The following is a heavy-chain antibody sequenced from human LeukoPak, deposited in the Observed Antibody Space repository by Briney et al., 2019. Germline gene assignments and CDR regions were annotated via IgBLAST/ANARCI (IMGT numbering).Heavy chain of an antibody. D-gene: IGHD2-8*01. CDR2: TYYRSKWSN. J-gene: IGHJ4*02. CDR1: GDSVSSNLAT. V-gene: IGHV6-1*01. CDR3: ARALGVVFDY. Sequence: SQTLSLTCVIYGDSVSSNLATWNWIRQSPSRGLEWLGRTYYRSKWSNDYAVSVNSRLTINPDTSKNHFSLQLRFVTPEDTALYFCARALGVVFDYWGQGTPVTVSS.